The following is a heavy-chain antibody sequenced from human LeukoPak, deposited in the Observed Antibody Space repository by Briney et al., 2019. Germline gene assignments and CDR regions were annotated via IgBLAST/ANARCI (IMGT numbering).Heavy chain of an antibody. Sequence: GGSLRLSCAASGFTLSEYGMHWVRQAPGKGLEWITFIRYDGYKKYYTSSVKGRFTVSRDNSKNTVSLEMSSLRVEDAAVYYCARNAHSFDSSGYYFHFWGQGTRVTVSS. J-gene: IGHJ4*02. D-gene: IGHD3-22*01. V-gene: IGHV3-30*02. CDR3: ARNAHSFDSSGYYFHF. CDR1: GFTLSEYG. CDR2: IRYDGYKK.